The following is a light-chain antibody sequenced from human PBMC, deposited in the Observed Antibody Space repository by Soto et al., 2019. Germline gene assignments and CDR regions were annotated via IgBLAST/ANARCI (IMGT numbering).Light chain of an antibody. CDR2: GAS. CDR3: QQYGSSCTWT. Sequence: EIVLTQSPGTLSLSPGERATLSCRASQSVSSSYLAWYQQKPGQAPRLLIYGASSRSTGSPDRFSGSGSGTDFTLTISRLEPADFAVYYCQQYGSSCTWTFGQGTKVDIK. J-gene: IGKJ1*01. V-gene: IGKV3-20*01. CDR1: QSVSSSY.